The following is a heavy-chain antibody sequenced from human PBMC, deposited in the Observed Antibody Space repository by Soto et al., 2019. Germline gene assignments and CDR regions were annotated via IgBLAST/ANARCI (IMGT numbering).Heavy chain of an antibody. CDR1: GYSFDSYW. Sequence: PGESLKISCQGSGYSFDSYWIGWVRQMPGKDLEWMGIIYPGDSDTRYSPSFQGQVTISADKSLRTAYLQWTSLKASDTALYYCARTRSFTLGFYYDGMDVWGQGTTVTGSS. J-gene: IGHJ6*02. D-gene: IGHD6-6*01. V-gene: IGHV5-51*01. CDR3: ARTRSFTLGFYYDGMDV. CDR2: IYPGDSDT.